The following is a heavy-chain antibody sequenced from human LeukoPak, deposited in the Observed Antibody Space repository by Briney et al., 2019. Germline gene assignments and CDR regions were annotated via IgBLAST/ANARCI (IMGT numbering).Heavy chain of an antibody. J-gene: IGHJ3*02. Sequence: PGGSLRLSCAASGFTFSSYWMHWVRQAPGKGLVWVSRINSDGSSTSYADSVKGRFTISRDNAKNTLYLQMNSLRAEDTAVYYCARDPGLLLWLGELSSDAFDIWGQGTMVTVSS. V-gene: IGHV3-74*01. CDR2: INSDGSST. CDR3: ARDPGLLLWLGELSSDAFDI. CDR1: GFTFSSYW. D-gene: IGHD3-10*01.